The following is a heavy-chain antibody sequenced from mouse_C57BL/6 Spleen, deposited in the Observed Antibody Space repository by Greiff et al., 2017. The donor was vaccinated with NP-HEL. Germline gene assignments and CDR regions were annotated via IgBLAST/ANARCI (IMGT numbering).Heavy chain of an antibody. D-gene: IGHD1-1*01. J-gene: IGHJ4*01. CDR2: ISDGGSYT. CDR3: ARDKITTVVATHYYAMDY. V-gene: IGHV5-4*01. Sequence: DVKLVESGGGLVKPGGSLKLSCAASGFTFSSYAMSWVRQTPEKRLEWVATISDGGSYTYYPDNVKGRFTISRDNAKNNLYLQMSHLKSEDTAMYYCARDKITTVVATHYYAMDYWGQGTSVTVSS. CDR1: GFTFSSYA.